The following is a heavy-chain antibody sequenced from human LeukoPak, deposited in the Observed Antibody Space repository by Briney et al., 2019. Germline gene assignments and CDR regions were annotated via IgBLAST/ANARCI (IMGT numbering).Heavy chain of an antibody. CDR1: GYTFTTYH. Sequence: ASVKVSCKASGYTFTTYHMHWVRQAPGQGLEWMGIINPSAGSTSYAQKFQGRVTMTRDTSTSTVYMELSSLTSEDTAVYYCARGRSIAVRPGYFQYWGQGTLVTVSS. J-gene: IGHJ1*01. CDR3: ARGRSIAVRPGYFQY. V-gene: IGHV1-46*01. CDR2: INPSAGST. D-gene: IGHD6-6*01.